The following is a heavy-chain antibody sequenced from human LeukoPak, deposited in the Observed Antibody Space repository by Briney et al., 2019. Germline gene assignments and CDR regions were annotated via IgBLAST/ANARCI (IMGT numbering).Heavy chain of an antibody. CDR3: ARGARLAYYFDF. Sequence: GGSLRLYCTASGFTFSDYYMSWIRQTPGQGLEWLSYISNRDNTIQYAYSVKGRFTISRDNANNSVFLKMDNLRAEDSAIYFCARGARLAYYFDFWGQGSLVTVSS. CDR2: ISNRDNTI. V-gene: IGHV3-11*01. J-gene: IGHJ4*02. CDR1: GFTFSDYY.